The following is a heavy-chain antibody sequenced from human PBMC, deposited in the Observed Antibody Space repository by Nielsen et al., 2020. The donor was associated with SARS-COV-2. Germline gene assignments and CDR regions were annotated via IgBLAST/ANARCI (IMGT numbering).Heavy chain of an antibody. CDR3: ARTYYGGNSAFFDY. CDR2: IDWDDDK. D-gene: IGHD4-23*01. CDR1: GFSLSTSGMC. J-gene: IGHJ4*02. V-gene: IGHV2-70*11. Sequence: SGPTLAKPTQTLTLTCTFSGFSLSTSGMCVSWIRQPPGKALEWLARIDWDDDKYYSTSLKTRLTISKDTSKNQVVLTMTNMDPVDTATYYCARTYYGGNSAFFDYWGQGTLVTVSS.